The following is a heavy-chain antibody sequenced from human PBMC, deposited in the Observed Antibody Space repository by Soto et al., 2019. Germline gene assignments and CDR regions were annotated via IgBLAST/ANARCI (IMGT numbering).Heavy chain of an antibody. V-gene: IGHV1-69*08. D-gene: IGHD6-19*01. J-gene: IGHJ4*02. CDR3: AREFILGSGSFVY. CDR1: GGTFSSYT. CDR2: IIPILGIA. Sequence: QVQLVQSGAEVKNPGSSVKVSCKASGGTFSSYTISWVRQAPGQGLEWLGRIIPILGIANYAQKFQGRVTITADKSTSTAYMELRSLRSEDTAVYYCAREFILGSGSFVYLGQEALVTVSS.